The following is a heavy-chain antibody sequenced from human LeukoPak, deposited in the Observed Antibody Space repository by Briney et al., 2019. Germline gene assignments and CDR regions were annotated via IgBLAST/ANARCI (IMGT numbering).Heavy chain of an antibody. CDR3: AKLRWFGDQDYFDY. V-gene: IGHV3-23*01. J-gene: IGHJ4*02. Sequence: PGGSLRLSCAASGFTFGSYGMSWVRQAPGKGLEWVSSISGSGGNAYYADSVKGRFTISRDNSKNTLYLQMNSLRAEDTAVYYCAKLRWFGDQDYFDYWGQGTLVTVSS. D-gene: IGHD3-10*01. CDR2: ISGSGGNA. CDR1: GFTFGSYG.